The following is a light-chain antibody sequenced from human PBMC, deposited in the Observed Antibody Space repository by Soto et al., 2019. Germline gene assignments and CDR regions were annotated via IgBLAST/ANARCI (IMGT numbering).Light chain of an antibody. Sequence: EIVMTQSPATLSVSPGERATLSCRASQSISSELAWYQQKPGQPPRLLIYSASTRATGVPARFTGSGSGSEFTLTICGLQSEDFAVYYCQQCHNWPLTFGQGTRLEIK. CDR2: SAS. J-gene: IGKJ5*01. CDR3: QQCHNWPLT. CDR1: QSISSE. V-gene: IGKV3-15*01.